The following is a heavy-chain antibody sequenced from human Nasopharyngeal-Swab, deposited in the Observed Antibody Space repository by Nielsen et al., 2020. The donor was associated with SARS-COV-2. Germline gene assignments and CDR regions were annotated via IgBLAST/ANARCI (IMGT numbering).Heavy chain of an antibody. V-gene: IGHV4-59*08. CDR2: IYYSGST. J-gene: IGHJ6*02. CDR1: GGSISSYY. Sequence: GSLRLSCTVSGGSISSYYWSWIRQPPGKGLEWIGYIYYSGSTYYNPSLKSRVTISVDTSKNQFSLKLSSVTAADTAVYYCARAPMVRGVIRHYYYYGMDVWGQGTTVTVSS. CDR3: ARAPMVRGVIRHYYYYGMDV. D-gene: IGHD3-10*01.